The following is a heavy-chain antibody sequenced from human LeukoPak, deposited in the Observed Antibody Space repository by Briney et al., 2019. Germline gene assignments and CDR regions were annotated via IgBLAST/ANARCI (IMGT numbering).Heavy chain of an antibody. D-gene: IGHD3-3*01. CDR3: ARGGALYDFWSGYYYYYGMDV. CDR2: MNPNSGNT. J-gene: IGHJ6*02. Sequence: GASVKVSCKASGYTFTSYDINWVRQAPGQGLEWMGWMNPNSGNTGYAQKFQGRVTMTRNTSISTAYMELSSLRSEDTAVYYCARGGALYDFWSGYYYYYGMDVWGQGTTVTVSS. V-gene: IGHV1-8*01. CDR1: GYTFTSYD.